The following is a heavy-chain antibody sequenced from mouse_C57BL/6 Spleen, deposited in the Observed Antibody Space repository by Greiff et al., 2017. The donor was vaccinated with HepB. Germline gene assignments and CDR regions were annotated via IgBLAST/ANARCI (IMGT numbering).Heavy chain of an antibody. CDR2: IDPSDSYT. D-gene: IGHD2-4*01. CDR1: GYTFTSYW. J-gene: IGHJ2*01. Sequence: QVQLQQPGAELVKPGASVKLSCKASGYTFTSYWMQWVKQRPGQGLEWIGEIDPSDSYTNYNQKFKGKATLTVDTSSSTAYMQLSSLTSEDSAVYYCAKRNDYDVYFDYWGQGTTLTVSS. CDR3: AKRNDYDVYFDY. V-gene: IGHV1-50*01.